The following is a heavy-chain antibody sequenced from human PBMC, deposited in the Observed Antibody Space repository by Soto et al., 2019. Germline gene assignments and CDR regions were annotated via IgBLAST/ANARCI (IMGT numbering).Heavy chain of an antibody. J-gene: IGHJ4*02. CDR1: GFTFSSYG. Sequence: PGGSLRLSCAASGFTFSSYGMHWVRQAPGKGLEWVALMSYDGRNKYYADSVKGRFTISRDSSKNTLYLQMNSLRAEDTAVYYCAKDDEAYCGGDCYLNFDYWGQGTLVTVS. V-gene: IGHV3-30*18. CDR3: AKDDEAYCGGDCYLNFDY. D-gene: IGHD2-21*02. CDR2: MSYDGRNK.